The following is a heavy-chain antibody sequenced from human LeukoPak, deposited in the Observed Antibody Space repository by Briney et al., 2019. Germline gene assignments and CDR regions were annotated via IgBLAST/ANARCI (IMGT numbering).Heavy chain of an antibody. J-gene: IGHJ4*02. Sequence: LSETLSLTCAVYGGSFSDYSWTWIRQPPGKGLERIGEINQSGGTNHNPSLMSRVIMSVDTSKNQFSLKLSSVTAADTAVYYCARELSSGWYGGFFDYWGQGTLVTVSS. CDR2: INQSGGT. CDR3: ARELSSGWYGGFFDY. CDR1: GGSFSDYS. D-gene: IGHD6-19*01. V-gene: IGHV4-34*01.